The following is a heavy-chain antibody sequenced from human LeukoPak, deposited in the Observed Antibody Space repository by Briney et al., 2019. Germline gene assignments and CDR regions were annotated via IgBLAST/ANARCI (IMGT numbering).Heavy chain of an antibody. CDR1: GFTFSNYA. CDR2: ISGGGGST. V-gene: IGHV3-23*01. J-gene: IGHJ4*02. D-gene: IGHD1-1*01. Sequence: GGSLRLSCEASGFTFSNYAMSWVRQAPGKGLEWVSAISGGGGSTYYADSVKGRFTISRDNSKNTLYLQMNSLRAEDTAVYYCAKGLRGTPVDYWGQGTLVTVSS. CDR3: AKGLRGTPVDY.